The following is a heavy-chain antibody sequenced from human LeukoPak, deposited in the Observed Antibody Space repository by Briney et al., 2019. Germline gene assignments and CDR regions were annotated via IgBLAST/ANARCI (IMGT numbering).Heavy chain of an antibody. V-gene: IGHV3-23*01. CDR1: GFTFSSYA. J-gene: IGHJ1*01. D-gene: IGHD6-19*01. Sequence: GGSLRLSCAASGFTFSSYAMNWVRQAPGKGLEWISHISNTGDIIHYADSVEGRFTISRDNSKNTLYLQMNSLRAEDTAVYYCAKVTYSSGAEYFQHWGQGTLVTVSS. CDR2: ISNTGDII. CDR3: AKVTYSSGAEYFQH.